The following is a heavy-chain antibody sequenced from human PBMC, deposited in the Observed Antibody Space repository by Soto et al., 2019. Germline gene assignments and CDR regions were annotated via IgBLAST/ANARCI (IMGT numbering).Heavy chain of an antibody. CDR2: INPESGNP. CDR1: GYTLADYH. V-gene: IGHV1-2*02. J-gene: IGHJ4*02. D-gene: IGHD2-15*01. CDR3: ASEDCRNTNCLKGFDY. Sequence: ASVKVSCKASGYTLADYHMHWVRQAPGQGFEWVGGINPESGNPKYVPKFQGRVTVTRDTSTSTAYMELNRLTSDDTAVYYCASEDCRNTNCLKGFDYWGQGTLVTVSS.